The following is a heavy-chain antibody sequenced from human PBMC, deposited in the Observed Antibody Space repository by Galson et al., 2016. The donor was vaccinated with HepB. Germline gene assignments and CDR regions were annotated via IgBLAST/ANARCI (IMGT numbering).Heavy chain of an antibody. J-gene: IGHJ4*02. D-gene: IGHD3-10*01. V-gene: IGHV4-34*01. CDR2: INRLGST. CDR1: SLSGYS. CDR3: ARGFWFGESDEL. Sequence: ETLSLTCAGSLSGYSWSWIRQPPGKGLEWIGEINRLGSTNYNPSLQSRVTVSVDRSKNQFSLRMYSVTAADTAVYYCARGFWFGESDELWSQGSLVTVSS.